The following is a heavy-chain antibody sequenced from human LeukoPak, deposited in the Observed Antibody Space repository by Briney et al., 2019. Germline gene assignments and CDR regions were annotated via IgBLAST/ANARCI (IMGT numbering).Heavy chain of an antibody. Sequence: GGSLRLSCAASGFTFSSYGMHWVRQAPGTGLEWVSYISSSSSTIYYADSVKGRFTISRDNAKNSLYLQMNSLRAEDTAVYYCARDQGYYGSGLAGYFDYWGQGTLVTVSS. J-gene: IGHJ4*02. CDR1: GFTFSSYG. D-gene: IGHD3-10*01. CDR2: ISSSSSTI. V-gene: IGHV3-48*04. CDR3: ARDQGYYGSGLAGYFDY.